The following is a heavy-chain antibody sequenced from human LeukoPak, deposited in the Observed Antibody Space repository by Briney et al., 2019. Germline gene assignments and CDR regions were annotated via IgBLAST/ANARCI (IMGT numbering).Heavy chain of an antibody. CDR2: IYYSGST. Sequence: TSETLSLTCTVSGGSISSYYWSWIRQPPGKGLEWIGYIYYSGSTNYNPSLKSRVTISVDTSKNQFSLKLSSVTAADMAVYYCARDHYGSGIPTGWFDPWGQGTLVTVSS. CDR3: ARDHYGSGIPTGWFDP. D-gene: IGHD3-10*01. V-gene: IGHV4-59*01. J-gene: IGHJ5*02. CDR1: GGSISSYY.